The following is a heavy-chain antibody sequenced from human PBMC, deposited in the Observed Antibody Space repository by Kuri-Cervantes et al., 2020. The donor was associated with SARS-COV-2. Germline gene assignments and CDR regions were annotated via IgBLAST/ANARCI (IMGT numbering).Heavy chain of an antibody. Sequence: GESLKISCAASGFTFSSYSMNWVRQAPGKGLEWVSYISSSSSTIYYADSVKGRFTISRDNAKNSLYLQMNSLRDEDTAVYYCAIGSEAGYYYFDYWGQGTLVTVSS. J-gene: IGHJ4*02. D-gene: IGHD3-9*01. CDR3: AIGSEAGYYYFDY. CDR1: GFTFSSYS. V-gene: IGHV3-48*02. CDR2: ISSSSSTI.